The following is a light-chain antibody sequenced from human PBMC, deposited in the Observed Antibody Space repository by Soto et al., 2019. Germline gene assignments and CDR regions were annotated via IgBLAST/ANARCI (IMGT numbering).Light chain of an antibody. V-gene: IGKV3-20*01. Sequence: EIVLTQSPGTLSLSPGDRATLSCRASQIISSAYLAWYQQRPGQAPRLLIYASSSRATGIPDRFSGSGSGKYFPLNIRRLDAEDFSVDYWQACGSSLPWTFRQGTKVEMK. J-gene: IGKJ1*01. CDR1: QIISSAY. CDR2: ASS. CDR3: QACGSSLPWT.